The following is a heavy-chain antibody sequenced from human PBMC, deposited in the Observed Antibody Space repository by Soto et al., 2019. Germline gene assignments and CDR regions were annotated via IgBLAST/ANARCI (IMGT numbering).Heavy chain of an antibody. Sequence: GASVKVSCKASGYTFTTYGIGWLRQAPGQGLEYMGWISAYNGNTNYAQKFQGRVTMTTETSTRTAYMELRSLRSDDTAVYYCARGSRTNDVYNWFDPWGQGTLVTVSS. J-gene: IGHJ5*02. D-gene: IGHD1-1*01. CDR2: ISAYNGNT. CDR3: ARGSRTNDVYNWFDP. CDR1: GYTFTTYG. V-gene: IGHV1-18*01.